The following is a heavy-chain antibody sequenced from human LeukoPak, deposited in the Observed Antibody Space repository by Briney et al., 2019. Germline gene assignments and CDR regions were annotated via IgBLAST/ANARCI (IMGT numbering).Heavy chain of an antibody. J-gene: IGHJ4*02. V-gene: IGHV4-39*01. Sequence: SETLSLTCIVSGGSINSSSCYWGWIRQPPGKGLEWIGSIYYSGSTYYNPSLKSQVSISIDTSKNQFSLRLTSVTAADTAVYYCARQTGSGLFILPGGQGTLVTVSS. CDR1: GGSINSSSCY. D-gene: IGHD3/OR15-3a*01. CDR2: IYYSGST. CDR3: ARQTGSGLFILP.